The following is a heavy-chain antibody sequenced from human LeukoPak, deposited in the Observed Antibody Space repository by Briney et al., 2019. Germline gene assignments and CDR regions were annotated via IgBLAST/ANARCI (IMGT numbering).Heavy chain of an antibody. V-gene: IGHV1-18*01. CDR3: ARGGALTSFDS. J-gene: IGHJ4*02. Sequence: ASVRVSCKASGFSFSSYGFSWVRQAPGQGLEWMGWISAYNGKTNYAQKFQGRVTMTTDTSTTTVYMDLRSHRPDDTAVYFCARGGALTSFDSWGQGTLITVSS. D-gene: IGHD1-26*01. CDR1: GFSFSSYG. CDR2: ISAYNGKT.